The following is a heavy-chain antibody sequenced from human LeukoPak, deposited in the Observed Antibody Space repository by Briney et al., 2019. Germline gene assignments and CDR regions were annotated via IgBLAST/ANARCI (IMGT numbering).Heavy chain of an antibody. D-gene: IGHD4-23*01. V-gene: IGHV3-30*18. CDR1: GFTFSSYG. CDR3: AKSGYGGNFDY. J-gene: IGHJ4*02. Sequence: GGSLRLSCAASGFTFSSYGMHWVRQAPGKGLEWVAVISYDGSNKYYADSVKGRFTISRDNSKNTLYLQMNSLRAEDTAVYYCAKSGYGGNFDYWGQGTLVTASS. CDR2: ISYDGSNK.